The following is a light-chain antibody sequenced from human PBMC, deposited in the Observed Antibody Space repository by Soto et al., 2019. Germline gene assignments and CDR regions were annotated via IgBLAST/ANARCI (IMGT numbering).Light chain of an antibody. CDR2: EVS. CDR3: SSYTSSTTLGV. J-gene: IGLJ1*01. CDR1: SSDVGGYSY. Sequence: QSALTQPASVSGSPGQSITIYCTGSSSDVGGYSYVSWYQQHPGKAPKLMIYEVSNRPSGVSNRFSGSKSGNTASLTISGLQTEDEADYYCSSYTSSTTLGVFGTGTKLTVL. V-gene: IGLV2-14*01.